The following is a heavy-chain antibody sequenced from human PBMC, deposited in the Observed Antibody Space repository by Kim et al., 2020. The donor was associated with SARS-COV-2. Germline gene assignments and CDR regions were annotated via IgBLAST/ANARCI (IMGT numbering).Heavy chain of an antibody. CDR1: GFTFDTYA. CDR3: AKVVVMDGYNYNYYYGMDV. Sequence: GGSLRLSCVASGFTFDTYAMSWVRQAPGKGLEWVSVISGNGVNKFYADSVRGRLTVSRDNSKNTLYLQMNSLRDEDTALYYCAKVVVMDGYNYNYYYGMDVWRQGTAVTVAS. J-gene: IGHJ6*02. CDR2: ISGNGVNK. D-gene: IGHD3-22*01. V-gene: IGHV3-23*01.